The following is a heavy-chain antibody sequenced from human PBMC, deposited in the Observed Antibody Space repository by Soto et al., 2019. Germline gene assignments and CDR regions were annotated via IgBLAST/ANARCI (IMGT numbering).Heavy chain of an antibody. J-gene: IGHJ3*02. Sequence: VESLKISCKGSGYSFTSYWIGWVRQMPGKGLEWMGIIYPGDSDTRYSPSFQGQVTISADKSISTAYLQWSSLKASDTAMYYCARLRYCSSTSCYTPFDIWGQGTMVTVSS. V-gene: IGHV5-51*01. CDR2: IYPGDSDT. CDR3: ARLRYCSSTSCYTPFDI. D-gene: IGHD2-2*02. CDR1: GYSFTSYW.